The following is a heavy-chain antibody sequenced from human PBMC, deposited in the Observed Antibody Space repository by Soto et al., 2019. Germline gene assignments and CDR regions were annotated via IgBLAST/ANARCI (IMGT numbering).Heavy chain of an antibody. CDR2: INPNSGGT. CDR1: GGTFSSYA. D-gene: IGHD5-18*01. CDR3: ARDLGRDTAMDAFYYYSGMDV. J-gene: IGHJ6*02. V-gene: IGHV1-2*04. Sequence: GASVKVSCKASGGTFSSYAISWVRQAPGQGLEWMGWINPNSGGTNYAQKFQGWVTMTRDTSISTAYMELSRLRADDTAVYYCARDLGRDTAMDAFYYYSGMDVWGQGTTVTVSS.